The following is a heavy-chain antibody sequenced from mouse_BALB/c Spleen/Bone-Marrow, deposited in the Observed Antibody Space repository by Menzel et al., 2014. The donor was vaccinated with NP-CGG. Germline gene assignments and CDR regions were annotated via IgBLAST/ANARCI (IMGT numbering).Heavy chain of an antibody. CDR2: IRNKANGYTT. CDR3: ARDYLYYFDY. CDR1: GFTFTDHY. J-gene: IGHJ2*01. Sequence: EVKVEESGGGLVQPGGFLRLSCATSGFTFTDHYMSWVRQPPGKALEWLVFIRNKANGYTTEYSASVKGRFTISRDNSQSIVYLQVNTLRAEDSATYYCARDYLYYFDYWGQGTTLTVSS. V-gene: IGHV7-3*02. D-gene: IGHD2-1*01.